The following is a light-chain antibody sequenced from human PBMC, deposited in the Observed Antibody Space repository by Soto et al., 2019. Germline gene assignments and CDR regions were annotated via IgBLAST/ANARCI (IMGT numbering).Light chain of an antibody. V-gene: IGKV1-5*03. Sequence: DIEMTQSPFTLSASVGDRVTITCRASQSISTNLAWYQQKPGKTPNLLIHKASTLQSGVPSRFSGSGFGTEFTLTVNSLQPDDFATYFCQHYNEYPLTFGGGTKVEIK. CDR2: KAS. CDR1: QSISTN. CDR3: QHYNEYPLT. J-gene: IGKJ4*01.